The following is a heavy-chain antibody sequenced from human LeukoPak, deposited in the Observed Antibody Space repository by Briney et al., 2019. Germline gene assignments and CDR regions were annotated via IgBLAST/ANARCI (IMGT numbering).Heavy chain of an antibody. Sequence: GGSLRLSCAASGFTFSNYAMSWVRQAPGKGLEWVSHISSTSKTIYYADSVKGRFTISRDNAKNSLYLQMNSLRAEDTAVYYCARDVEMATTGAFDIWGQGTMVTVSS. CDR1: GFTFSNYA. D-gene: IGHD5-24*01. CDR3: ARDVEMATTGAFDI. CDR2: ISSTSKTI. V-gene: IGHV3-48*01. J-gene: IGHJ3*02.